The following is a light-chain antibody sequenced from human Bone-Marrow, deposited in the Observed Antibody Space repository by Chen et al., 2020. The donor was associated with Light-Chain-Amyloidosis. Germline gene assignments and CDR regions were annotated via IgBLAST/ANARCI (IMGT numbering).Light chain of an antibody. V-gene: IGLV3-21*02. CDR3: QVWDRSSDRPV. Sequence: SYVLTQPSSVSVAPGQTATIACGGNNIGSTSVHWYQQTPGQAPLLVVYDDSYRPSEIPVRLSGSNSGNTATLTISRVEAGDEADYYCQVWDRSSDRPVFGGGTKLTVL. CDR1: NIGSTS. CDR2: DDS. J-gene: IGLJ3*02.